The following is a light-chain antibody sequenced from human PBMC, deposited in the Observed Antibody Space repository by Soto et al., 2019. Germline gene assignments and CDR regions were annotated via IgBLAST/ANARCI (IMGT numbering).Light chain of an antibody. Sequence: QSVLTQPASVSGSPGQSITISCTGTTSDIGRFNYVSWYQQHPGKAPKLIISEVTNRPSGVSNRFSGSKSGNTATLTISGLQAEDEADYYCCSYTDRDTREFGGGTKLTVL. CDR2: EVT. J-gene: IGLJ3*02. CDR1: TSDIGRFNY. CDR3: CSYTDRDTRE. V-gene: IGLV2-14*01.